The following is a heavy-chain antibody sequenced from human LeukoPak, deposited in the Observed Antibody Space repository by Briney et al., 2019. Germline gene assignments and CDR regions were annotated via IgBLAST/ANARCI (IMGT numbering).Heavy chain of an antibody. J-gene: IGHJ4*02. CDR3: ARDMGISTLIVVVPAAIGY. Sequence: GGSLRLSCAASGFTFSSYSMNWVRQAPGKGLEWVSSISSSSSYIYYADSVKGRFTISGDNAKNSLYLQMNSLRAEDTAVYYCARDMGISTLIVVVPAAIGYWGQGTLVTVSS. CDR2: ISSSSSYI. V-gene: IGHV3-21*01. CDR1: GFTFSSYS. D-gene: IGHD2-2*02.